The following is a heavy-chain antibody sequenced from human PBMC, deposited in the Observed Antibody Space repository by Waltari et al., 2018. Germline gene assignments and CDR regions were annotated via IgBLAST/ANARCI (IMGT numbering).Heavy chain of an antibody. CDR2: IIPILGIA. D-gene: IGHD2-15*01. CDR3: ARGVVAATAYFDY. CDR1: GGTFSSYA. J-gene: IGHJ4*02. Sequence: QVQLVQSGAEVKKPGSSVKVSCKASGGTFSSYAISWVRQAPGQGLEWMGRIIPILGIANYAQKFQGRVTITADKSTSTAYMELSSLRSEDTAVYYCARGVVAATAYFDYWGQGTLVTVSS. V-gene: IGHV1-69*04.